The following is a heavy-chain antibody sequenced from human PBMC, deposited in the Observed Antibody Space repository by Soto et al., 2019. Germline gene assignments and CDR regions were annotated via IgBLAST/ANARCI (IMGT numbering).Heavy chain of an antibody. CDR3: ARSIAAAGIDAFDI. Sequence: GSVKVSCNASGYTFTGYYMHWVRQAPGQGLEWMGWINPNSGGTNYAQKFQGRVTMTRDTSISTAYMELSRLRSDDTAVYYCARSIAAAGIDAFDIWGQGTMVTVSS. D-gene: IGHD6-13*01. V-gene: IGHV1-2*02. J-gene: IGHJ3*02. CDR2: INPNSGGT. CDR1: GYTFTGYY.